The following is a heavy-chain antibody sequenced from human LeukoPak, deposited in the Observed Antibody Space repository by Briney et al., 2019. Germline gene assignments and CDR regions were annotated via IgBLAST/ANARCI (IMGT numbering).Heavy chain of an antibody. J-gene: IGHJ4*02. CDR1: GFTFSSYG. V-gene: IGHV3-30*18. CDR3: AKANDYGDLFDY. CDR2: ISYDGSNK. D-gene: IGHD4-17*01. Sequence: GGSLRLSCAASGFTFSSYGMHWVRQAPGKGLEWVAVISYDGSNKYYADSVKGRFTISRDNSKNTLYLQMNSLRAEDTAVYYCAKANDYGDLFDYWDQGTLVTVSS.